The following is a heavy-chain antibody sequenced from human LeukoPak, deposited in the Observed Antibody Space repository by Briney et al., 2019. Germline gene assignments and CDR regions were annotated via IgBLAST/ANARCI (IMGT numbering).Heavy chain of an antibody. CDR2: INPNSGGT. J-gene: IGHJ4*02. CDR1: GYTFIDYY. CDR3: ARGHDNTGYNYFDY. D-gene: IGHD3-9*01. Sequence: ASVKVSCKASGYTFIDYYIHWVRQAPGQGLERMGWINPNSGGTNFAQKFQGRVTMTRDTSISTTFMDLSSLTSDDTAIYYCARGHDNTGYNYFDYWGQGTLATVSS. V-gene: IGHV1-2*02.